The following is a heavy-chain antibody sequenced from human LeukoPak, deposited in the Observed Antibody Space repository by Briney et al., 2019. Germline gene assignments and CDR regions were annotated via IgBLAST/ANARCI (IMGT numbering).Heavy chain of an antibody. J-gene: IGHJ4*02. CDR1: GGSISSGGYS. D-gene: IGHD1-26*01. V-gene: IGHV4-30-2*01. CDR2: IYHSGST. Sequence: SETLSLTCAVSGGSISSGGYSWSWIRQPPGKGLEWIGYIYHSGSTYYNPSLKSRVTISVDRSKNQFSLKLSSVTAADTAVYYCARAKVRVGFDYWGQGTLVTVSS. CDR3: ARAKVRVGFDY.